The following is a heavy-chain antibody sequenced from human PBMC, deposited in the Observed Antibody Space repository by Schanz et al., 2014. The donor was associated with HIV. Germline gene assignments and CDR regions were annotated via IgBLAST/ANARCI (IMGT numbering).Heavy chain of an antibody. CDR1: GFIFSNYG. Sequence: QVHLVESGGGVVQPGRSLRLSCVGSGFIFSNYGIHWVRQAPGKGLEGAAVISYDGSNKYYADSVKGRFTISRDNSKNTLYLQLNSLRAEDTAVYYCARASPGIAAADTLGWFDPWGQGTLVTVSS. CDR3: ARASPGIAAADTLGWFDP. V-gene: IGHV3-30*03. D-gene: IGHD6-13*01. CDR2: ISYDGSNK. J-gene: IGHJ5*02.